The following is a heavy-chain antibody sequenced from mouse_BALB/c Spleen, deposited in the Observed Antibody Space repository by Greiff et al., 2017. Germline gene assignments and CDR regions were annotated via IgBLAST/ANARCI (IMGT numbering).Heavy chain of an antibody. D-gene: IGHD2-4*01. V-gene: IGHV3-2*02. J-gene: IGHJ1*01. CDR2: ISYSGST. CDR1: GYSITSYYA. Sequence: EVQGVESGPGLVKPSQSLSLTCTVTGYSITSYYAWNWIRQFPGNKLEWMGYISYSGSTSYNPSLKSRISITRDTSKNQFFLQLNSVTTEDTATYYCARRDDYGDWDFDVWGAGTTVTVSS. CDR3: ARRDDYGDWDFDV.